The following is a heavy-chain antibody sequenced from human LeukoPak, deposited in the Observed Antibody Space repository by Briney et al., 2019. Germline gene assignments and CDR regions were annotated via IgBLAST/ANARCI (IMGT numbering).Heavy chain of an antibody. V-gene: IGHV3-21*01. CDR2: ISSSSKHM. J-gene: IGHJ1*01. CDR3: VRDMTTTTTCYLQH. CDR1: GFNFRTYS. D-gene: IGHD4-17*01. Sequence: PGGSLRLSCAASGFNFRTYSMNWVRQAPGKGLEWVSSISSSSKHMYYADSVKGRFSISRDDAKNSLFLQMNGLRAEDTAVYYCVRDMTTTTTCYLQHWGQGTLVTVSS.